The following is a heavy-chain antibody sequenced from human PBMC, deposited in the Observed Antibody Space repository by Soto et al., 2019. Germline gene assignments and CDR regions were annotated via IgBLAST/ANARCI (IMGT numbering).Heavy chain of an antibody. V-gene: IGHV3-9*01. CDR1: GFTFDDYA. CDR3: AKVTGYCSGGSCSLFGMDV. Sequence: GGSLRLSCAASGFTFDDYAMHWVRQAPGKGLEWVSGISWNSGSIGYADSVKGRFTISRDNAKNSLYLQMNGLRAEDTALYYCAKVTGYCSGGSCSLFGMDVWGQGTTVTVSS. J-gene: IGHJ6*02. D-gene: IGHD2-15*01. CDR2: ISWNSGSI.